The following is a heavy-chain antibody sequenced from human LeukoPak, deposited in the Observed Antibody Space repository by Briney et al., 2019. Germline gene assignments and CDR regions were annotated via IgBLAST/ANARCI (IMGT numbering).Heavy chain of an antibody. CDR1: GFTFDDYA. J-gene: IGHJ4*02. CDR3: AKDKPETLSGYLDY. V-gene: IGHV3-9*01. D-gene: IGHD3-22*01. CDR2: ISWNSGSI. Sequence: GGSLRLSCAASGFTFDDYAMHWVRQAPGKGLEWVAGISWNSGSIGYADSVKGRFTISRDNSKNTLYLQMNSLRAEDTAVYYCAKDKPETLSGYLDYWGRGTLVTVSS.